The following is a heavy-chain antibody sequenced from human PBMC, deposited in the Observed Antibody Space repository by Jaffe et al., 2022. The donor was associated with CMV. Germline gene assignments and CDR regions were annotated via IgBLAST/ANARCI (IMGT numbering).Heavy chain of an antibody. D-gene: IGHD3-22*01. J-gene: IGHJ3*02. CDR2: IYYSGST. Sequence: QLQLQESGPGLVKPSETLSLTCTVSGGSISSSSYYWGWIRQPPGKGLEWIGSIYYSGSTYYNPSLKSRVTISVDTSKNQFSLKLSSVTAADTAVYYCARTTYGDPALTMISPMGVGAFDIWGQGTMVTVSS. V-gene: IGHV4-39*01. CDR3: ARTTYGDPALTMISPMGVGAFDI. CDR1: GGSISSSSYY.